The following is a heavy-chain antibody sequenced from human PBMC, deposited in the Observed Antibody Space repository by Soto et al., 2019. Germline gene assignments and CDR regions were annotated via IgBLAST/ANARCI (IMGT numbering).Heavy chain of an antibody. J-gene: IGHJ4*02. V-gene: IGHV1-3*01. CDR2: INAGNGNT. CDR1: GYTFTSYA. Sequence: ASVKVSCKASGYTFTSYAMHWVRQAPGQRLEWMGWINAGNGNTKYSQKFQGRVTITRDTSASTAYMELSSLRSEDTAVYYCARASAIRYYDFWSGYLADWGQGTLVTVSS. D-gene: IGHD3-3*01. CDR3: ARASAIRYYDFWSGYLAD.